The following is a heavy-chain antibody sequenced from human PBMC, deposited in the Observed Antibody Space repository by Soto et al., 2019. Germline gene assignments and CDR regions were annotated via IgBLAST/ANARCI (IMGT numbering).Heavy chain of an antibody. V-gene: IGHV1-69*02. J-gene: IGHJ6*03. CDR1: GGTFSSYT. D-gene: IGHD2-2*01. CDR3: ARIAKSISCFRPQCYMDV. CDR2: IIPILDIA. Sequence: VASVKVSCKASGGTFSSYTITWVRQAPGQGLEWMGRIIPILDIANYAQKFQGRVTITADKSTSTAYMELSSLTSDDTAVYYCARIAKSISCFRPQCYMDVWGKGTTVTVSS.